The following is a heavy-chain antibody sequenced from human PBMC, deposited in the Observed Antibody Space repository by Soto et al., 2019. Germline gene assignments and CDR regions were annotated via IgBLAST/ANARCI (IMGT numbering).Heavy chain of an antibody. CDR1: GGSVSSGSYY. Sequence: PSQTLSLTCTVSGGSVSSGSYYWRWIRQPPGKGLEWIGYIYYSGSTNYNPSLKSRVTISVDTSKNQYSLKLSSVTAADTAVYYCTRVWGDTDSSGYRTYYYYGMDVWGQGTTVTVSS. J-gene: IGHJ6*02. D-gene: IGHD3-22*01. CDR2: IYYSGST. V-gene: IGHV4-61*01. CDR3: TRVWGDTDSSGYRTYYYYGMDV.